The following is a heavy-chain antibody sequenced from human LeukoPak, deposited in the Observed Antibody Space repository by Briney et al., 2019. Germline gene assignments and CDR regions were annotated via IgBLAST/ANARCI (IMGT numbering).Heavy chain of an antibody. J-gene: IGHJ4*02. D-gene: IGHD5-12*01. Sequence: PSETLSLTCTVSRGSISSSSYYWGWIRQPPGKGLEWIGSIYYSGSTYYNPSLKIRVTISVDTSKNQFSLNLSSVTAADTAVYYCATEVATTDHDYWGQGTLVTVSS. CDR1: RGSISSSSYY. CDR3: ATEVATTDHDY. V-gene: IGHV4-39*01. CDR2: IYYSGST.